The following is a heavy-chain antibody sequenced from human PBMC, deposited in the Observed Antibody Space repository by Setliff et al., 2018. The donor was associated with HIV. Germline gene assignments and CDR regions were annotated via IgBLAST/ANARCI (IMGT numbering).Heavy chain of an antibody. CDR1: GFTFSTSG. J-gene: IGHJ6*02. V-gene: IGHV3-33*06. D-gene: IGHD7-27*01. CDR3: AKDSLIGVGMDV. CDR2: IWDDGNNQ. Sequence: GGSLRLPCATSGFTFSTSGMHWVRQAPGKGLEWVALIWDDGNNQYYTDSVKGRFTISRDNSKDTLYLQMNSLRVEDTAVYYCAKDSLIGVGMDVWGQGTTVTVSS.